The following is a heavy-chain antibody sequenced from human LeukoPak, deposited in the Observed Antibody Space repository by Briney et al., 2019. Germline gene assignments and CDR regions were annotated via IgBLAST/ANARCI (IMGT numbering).Heavy chain of an antibody. J-gene: IGHJ4*02. D-gene: IGHD3-22*01. V-gene: IGHV3-30*18. CDR2: ISYDGSNK. CDR1: GFTFSSYG. Sequence: PGGSLRLSCAASGFTFSSYGMHWVRQAPGKGLEWVAVISYDGSNKYYADSVKGRFTISRDNSKNTLYLQMNSLRAEDTAVYYCAKDVETYYYDSSGYYWDYWGQGTLVTVSS. CDR3: AKDVETYYYDSSGYYWDY.